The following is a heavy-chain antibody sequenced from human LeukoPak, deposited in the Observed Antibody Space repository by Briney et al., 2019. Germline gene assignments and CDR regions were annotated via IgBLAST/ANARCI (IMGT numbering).Heavy chain of an antibody. CDR1: GFTFSSYW. CDR3: ARPVSYGDFAVDY. J-gene: IGHJ4*02. V-gene: IGHV3-48*02. Sequence: PGGSLRLSCAASGFTFSSYWMHWVRQAPGKGLEWVSYISSSSKIIRYADSVKGRFTISRDNAKNSLFLQMNSLRDEDTAVYYCARPVSYGDFAVDYWGQGTLVTVSS. CDR2: ISSSSKII. D-gene: IGHD4-17*01.